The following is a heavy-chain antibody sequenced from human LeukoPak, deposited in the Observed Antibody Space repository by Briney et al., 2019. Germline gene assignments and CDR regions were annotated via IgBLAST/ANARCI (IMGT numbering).Heavy chain of an antibody. J-gene: IGHJ4*02. V-gene: IGHV1-46*01. CDR1: GYTFTSYY. CDR2: INPSGGST. D-gene: IGHD6-13*01. Sequence: ALVKVSCKASGYTFTSYYIHWVRQAPGQGLEWMGIINPSGGSTSYAQKFQGRVTITADESTSTAYMELSSLRSEDTAVYYCAGETSGYGFSPDYWGQGTLVTVSS. CDR3: AGETSGYGFSPDY.